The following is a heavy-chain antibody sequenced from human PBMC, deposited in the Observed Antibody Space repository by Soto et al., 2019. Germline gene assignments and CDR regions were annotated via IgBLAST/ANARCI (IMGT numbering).Heavy chain of an antibody. CDR1: GYTFTGYY. CDR3: ARPGVCQQWLVTRGPFDY. D-gene: IGHD6-19*01. J-gene: IGHJ4*02. Sequence: GASVKVSCKASGYTFTGYYMHWVRQAPGQGLEWMGWINPNSGGTNYAQKFQGRVTMTRDTSISTAYMELSRLRSDDTAVYYCARPGVCQQWLVTRGPFDYWGQGTLVTVSS. V-gene: IGHV1-2*02. CDR2: INPNSGGT.